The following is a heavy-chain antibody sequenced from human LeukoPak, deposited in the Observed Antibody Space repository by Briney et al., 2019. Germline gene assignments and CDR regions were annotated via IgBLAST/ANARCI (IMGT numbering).Heavy chain of an antibody. CDR1: GFTFINAW. Sequence: GGSLRLSCAASGFTFINAWMAWVRQAPGKGLEWVGRIKAKAHGGTIEYAAPVKGRFTISRDDSKSTLYLQMNSLKTEDTAVYYCTTDGVGVEGATYDNWGQGTLVSVSS. V-gene: IGHV3-15*01. CDR2: IKAKAHGGTI. CDR3: TTDGVGVEGATYDN. J-gene: IGHJ4*02. D-gene: IGHD1-26*01.